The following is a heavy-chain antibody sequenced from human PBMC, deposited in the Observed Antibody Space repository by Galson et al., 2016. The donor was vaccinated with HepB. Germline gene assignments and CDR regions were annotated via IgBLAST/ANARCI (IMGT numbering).Heavy chain of an antibody. CDR1: GFAFKSYA. D-gene: IGHD3-10*01. CDR2: ISYEGSNK. CDR3: VHQAPITMIRGWGAFDI. J-gene: IGHJ3*02. Sequence: SLRLSCAASGFAFKSYAMHWVRQAPGKGLEWVAVISYEGSNKYYADSVKGRFTVSRDNSKKTLYLEMNSLRAEDTALYYCVHQAPITMIRGWGAFDIWGQGTMVTVSS. V-gene: IGHV3-30*03.